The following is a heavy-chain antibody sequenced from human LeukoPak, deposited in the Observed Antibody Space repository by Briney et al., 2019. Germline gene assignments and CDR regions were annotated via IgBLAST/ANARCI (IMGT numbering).Heavy chain of an antibody. CDR3: AKDGLRYFDWLSPDFDY. V-gene: IGHV3-23*01. J-gene: IGHJ4*02. CDR1: GFTFSSYG. CDR2: ISGSGGST. Sequence: GGSLRLSCAASGFTFSSYGMSWVRQAPGKGLEWVSAISGSGGSTYYADSVKGRFTISRDNSKNTLYLQMNSLRAEDTAVYYCAKDGLRYFDWLSPDFDYWGQGTLVTVSS. D-gene: IGHD3-9*01.